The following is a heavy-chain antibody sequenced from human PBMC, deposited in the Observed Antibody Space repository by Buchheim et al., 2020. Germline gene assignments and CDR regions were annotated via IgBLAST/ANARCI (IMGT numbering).Heavy chain of an antibody. CDR1: GGSIIGSRLY. CDR2: VHYEGAT. CDR3: ARGSVVVPAATVNWFDP. V-gene: IGHV4-39*07. Sequence: QVQLQESGPGLVKSSETLSLTCTVTGGSIIGSRLYWGWIRQPPGKGLEWIGSVHYEGATYPHPSLKGRVTMSVDTSTNQFSLKLSSVTAADTAVYYCARGSVVVPAATVNWFDPWGQGTL. D-gene: IGHD2-2*01. J-gene: IGHJ5*02.